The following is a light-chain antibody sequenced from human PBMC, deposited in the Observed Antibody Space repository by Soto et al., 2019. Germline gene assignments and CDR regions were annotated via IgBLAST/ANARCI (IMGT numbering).Light chain of an antibody. CDR2: GAF. J-gene: IGKJ4*01. CDR3: QQYDTSPLT. CDR1: QSVTSNY. Sequence: EVVLTQSPGTLSLSPGERATLSCRASQSVTSNYLAWYQQKPGRAPRLLIFGAFNSATGIPDRFSGSSSGTEFTLTINGLEPEDFAVYYCQQYDTSPLTFDGVTKVEI. V-gene: IGKV3-20*01.